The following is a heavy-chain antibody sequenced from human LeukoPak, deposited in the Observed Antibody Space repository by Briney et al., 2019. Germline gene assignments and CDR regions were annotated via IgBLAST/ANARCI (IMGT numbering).Heavy chain of an antibody. CDR3: ATIRNYYGSGSYYSPNWYFDL. CDR2: IYYSGST. V-gene: IGHV4-61*08. Sequence: SQTLSLTCAVSGGSISRGGYSWNWIRQPPGKGLEWIGYIYYSGSTNYNPSLKSRVTISVDTSKNQFSLRLSSVTAADTAVYYCATIRNYYGSGSYYSPNWYFDLWGRGTLVTVSS. J-gene: IGHJ2*01. D-gene: IGHD3-10*01. CDR1: GGSISRGGYS.